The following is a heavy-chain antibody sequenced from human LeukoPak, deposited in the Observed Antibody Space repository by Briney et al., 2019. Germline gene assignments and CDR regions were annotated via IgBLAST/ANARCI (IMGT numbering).Heavy chain of an antibody. CDR2: IFPISGTS. J-gene: IGHJ6*03. CDR1: GATFSSLA. V-gene: IGHV1-69*13. CDR3: ARVGDYYYMDV. Sequence: GASVKVSCKASGATFSSLAISWVRQAPGQGLEWMGGIFPISGTSNYAQKFQGRVTFTSDESTSTAYVELRSLRSDDTAVYYCARVGDYYYMDVWGKGTTVTVSS.